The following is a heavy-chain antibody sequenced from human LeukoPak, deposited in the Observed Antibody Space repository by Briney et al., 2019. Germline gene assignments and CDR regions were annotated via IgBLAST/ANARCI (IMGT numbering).Heavy chain of an antibody. CDR1: GGSISSYY. CDR2: IYYRGST. Sequence: SETLSLTCSVSGGSISSYYWSWIRQPPGKGLEWIGYIYYRGSTNYNPSLKSRVAMSIDTSKNQFSLKLSSVTAADTAVYYCARDYYGSGSPNWFDPWGQGTLVTVSS. V-gene: IGHV4-59*01. D-gene: IGHD3-10*01. CDR3: ARDYYGSGSPNWFDP. J-gene: IGHJ5*02.